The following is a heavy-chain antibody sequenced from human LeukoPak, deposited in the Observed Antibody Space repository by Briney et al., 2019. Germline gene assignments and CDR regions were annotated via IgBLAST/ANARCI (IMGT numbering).Heavy chain of an antibody. CDR3: ARGSGGDRYFDY. D-gene: IGHD2-21*02. Sequence: GGSLRLSCAASGFTFSSYAMHWVRQAPGKGLEWVAVISYDGSNKYYADSVKGRFTLSRDNSKNTLYLQMNSLRAEDTAVYYCARGSGGDRYFDYWGQGTLVTVSS. V-gene: IGHV3-30-3*01. CDR1: GFTFSSYA. J-gene: IGHJ4*02. CDR2: ISYDGSNK.